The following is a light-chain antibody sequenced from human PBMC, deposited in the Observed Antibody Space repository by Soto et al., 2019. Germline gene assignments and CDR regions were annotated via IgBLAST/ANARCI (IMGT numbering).Light chain of an antibody. CDR3: GTWDSSLNAGV. V-gene: IGLV1-51*01. CDR1: SSNIGDHG. CDR2: DNN. Sequence: QSVLTQPPSVSAAPGQKVTISCSGGSSNIGDHGVSWYRQLPGTAPKLLISDNNKRPSGIPDRFSGSKSGTSATLGITGLQTGDEADYYCGTWDSSLNAGVFGGGTQLTVL. J-gene: IGLJ3*02.